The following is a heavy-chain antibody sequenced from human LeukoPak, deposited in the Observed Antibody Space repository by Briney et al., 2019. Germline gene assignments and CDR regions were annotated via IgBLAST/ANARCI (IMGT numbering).Heavy chain of an antibody. Sequence: GASVKVSCKASGYTFTSYGISWVRQAPGQGLEWMGWISAYNGNTNYAQKLQGRVTMTTDTSTSTAYMELRSLRSDDTAVYYCARRADSIAAAADLDYWGQGTLVTVSS. CDR3: ARRADSIAAAADLDY. J-gene: IGHJ4*02. D-gene: IGHD6-13*01. CDR2: ISAYNGNT. CDR1: GYTFTSYG. V-gene: IGHV1-18*01.